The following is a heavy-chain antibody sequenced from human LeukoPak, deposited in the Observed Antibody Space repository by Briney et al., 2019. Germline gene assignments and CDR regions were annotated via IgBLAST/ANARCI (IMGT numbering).Heavy chain of an antibody. CDR3: AKSPVRAGSSPPRFDY. V-gene: IGHV3-23*01. CDR2: ISGSGGST. Sequence: GGSLRLSCAASGFTFSSYAMGWVRQAPGEGLEWVSAISGSGGSTYYADSVKGRFTISRDNSKNTLYLQMNSLRAEDTAVYYCAKSPVRAGSSPPRFDYWGQGTLVTVSS. CDR1: GFTFSSYA. D-gene: IGHD3-10*01. J-gene: IGHJ4*02.